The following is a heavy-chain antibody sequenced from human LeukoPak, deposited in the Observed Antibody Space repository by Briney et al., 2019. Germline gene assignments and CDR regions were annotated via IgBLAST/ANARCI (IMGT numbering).Heavy chain of an antibody. V-gene: IGHV4-34*01. CDR3: ARERYFDWLFDY. Sequence: SETLSLTCAVYGGSFSGYYWSWIRQPPGKGLEWIGEINHSGSTNYNPSLKSRVTMSVDTSKNQFSLKLSSVTAADTAVYYCARERYFDWLFDYWGQGTLVTVSS. CDR1: GGSFSGYY. D-gene: IGHD3-9*01. CDR2: INHSGST. J-gene: IGHJ4*02.